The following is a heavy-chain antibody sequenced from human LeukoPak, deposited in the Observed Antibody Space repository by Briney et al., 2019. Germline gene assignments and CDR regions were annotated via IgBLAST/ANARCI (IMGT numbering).Heavy chain of an antibody. J-gene: IGHJ4*02. CDR2: ISGSGIST. CDR3: ARHLGYSSSHTDY. D-gene: IGHD6-13*01. Sequence: TGGSLRLSCAASGFTFSSHAMSWVRQAPGKGLEWVSAISGSGISTYYSESVKGRFTISRDNSKNTLYLQMSSLGAEDTAVYYCARHLGYSSSHTDYWGQGTLITVSS. V-gene: IGHV3-23*01. CDR1: GFTFSSHA.